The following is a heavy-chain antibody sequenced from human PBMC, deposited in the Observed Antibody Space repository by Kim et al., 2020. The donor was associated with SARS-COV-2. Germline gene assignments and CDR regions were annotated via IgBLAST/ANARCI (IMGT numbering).Heavy chain of an antibody. CDR2: ISGSGDST. Sequence: GGSLRLSCAASGFTFSSYAMSWARQAPGKGLEWVSVISGSGDSTYYADSLKGRFTISRDNSKNTLYLQMNSLRAEDTAVYYCAKVADYGNYLDYFYFWGQGTLVTSPQ. CDR1: GFTFSSYA. D-gene: IGHD4-17*01. J-gene: IGHJ4*02. CDR3: AKVADYGNYLDYFYF. V-gene: IGHV3-23*01.